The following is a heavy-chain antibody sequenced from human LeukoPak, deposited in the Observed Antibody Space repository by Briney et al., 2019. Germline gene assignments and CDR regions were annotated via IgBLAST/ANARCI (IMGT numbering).Heavy chain of an antibody. Sequence: ASVTVSCKASAGTFSSYAISWVLQAPGQGLEWVGGIIPIFGTANYAQKCQGRVTITTDESTSTAYMELSSLRSEDTAVYYCARASSKEMATIGFDYWGQGTLVTVSS. J-gene: IGHJ4*02. CDR2: IIPIFGTA. CDR3: ARASSKEMATIGFDY. CDR1: AGTFSSYA. D-gene: IGHD5-24*01. V-gene: IGHV1-69*05.